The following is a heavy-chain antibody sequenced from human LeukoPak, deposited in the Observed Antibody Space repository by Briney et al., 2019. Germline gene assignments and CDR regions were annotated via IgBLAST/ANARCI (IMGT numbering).Heavy chain of an antibody. CDR3: ARYIAAAQNYYFDY. J-gene: IGHJ4*02. CDR2: AYYTGST. Sequence: SETLSLTCTVSGGSISRSYYYWGWIRQTPGKGLEWVGSAYYTGSTYSNPSLKSRVTISVDTSKNQFSLNLSSVTAADAAVYYCARYIAAAQNYYFDYWGQRTLVTVSS. V-gene: IGHV4-39*01. CDR1: GGSISRSYYY. D-gene: IGHD6-13*01.